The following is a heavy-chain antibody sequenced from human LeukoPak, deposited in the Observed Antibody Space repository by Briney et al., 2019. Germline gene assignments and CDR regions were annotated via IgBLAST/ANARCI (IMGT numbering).Heavy chain of an antibody. Sequence: GASVKVSCKASGGTFSSYAISWVRQAPGQGLEWMGGIIPIFGTANYAQKFQGRVTITADESTSTAYMELSSLRSEDTAVYYCARLPLPYSSSPNFDYWGQGTLVTVSS. V-gene: IGHV1-69*13. CDR3: ARLPLPYSSSPNFDY. CDR1: GGTFSSYA. CDR2: IIPIFGTA. D-gene: IGHD6-13*01. J-gene: IGHJ4*02.